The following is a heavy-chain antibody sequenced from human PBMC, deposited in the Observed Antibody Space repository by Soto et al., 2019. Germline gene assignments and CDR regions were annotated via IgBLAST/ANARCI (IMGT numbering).Heavy chain of an antibody. CDR2: VDHSGKT. Sequence: GTPSETLSLTRTVSGGSISSGGYYWSWIRQHPGGGLEWIGYVDHSGKTYYNPSLKTRLSISVDTSNNQFSLRLSSVTAADTAVYYCARGWDIVVMPAAFHNWFDPWGQGTLVTVSS. V-gene: IGHV4-31*03. CDR1: GGSISSGGYY. J-gene: IGHJ5*01. D-gene: IGHD2-2*01. CDR3: ARGWDIVVMPAAFHNWFDP.